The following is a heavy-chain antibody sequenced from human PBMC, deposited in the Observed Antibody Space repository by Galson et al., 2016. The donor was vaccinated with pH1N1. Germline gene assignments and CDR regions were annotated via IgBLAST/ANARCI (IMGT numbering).Heavy chain of an antibody. CDR1: GGSISSGDYY. D-gene: IGHD6-13*01. CDR2: IFYSEST. J-gene: IGHJ4*02. CDR3: ARGVAAAGSYYFDY. Sequence: TLSLTCTVSGGSISSGDYYWSWTRQPPGKGLEWIGYIFYSESTYYNPSLKSRVTISVDTSKNQFSLKLTSVTAADTAVYYCARGVAAAGSYYFDYWGQGTLVTVSS. V-gene: IGHV4-30-4*08.